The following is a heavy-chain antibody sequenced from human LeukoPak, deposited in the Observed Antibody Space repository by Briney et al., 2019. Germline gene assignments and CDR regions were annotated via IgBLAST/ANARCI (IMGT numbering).Heavy chain of an antibody. V-gene: IGHV3-30-3*01. D-gene: IGHD1-26*01. J-gene: IGHJ6*02. Sequence: PGGSLRLSCAASGFTFSSYAMHWVRQAPGKGLEWVAVISYDGSNKYYADSVKGRFTISRDNSKNTLYLQMNSLRAEDTAVYYCAREETSYSGGYFHYYYGVDVWGQGTTVTVSS. CDR3: AREETSYSGGYFHYYYGVDV. CDR1: GFTFSSYA. CDR2: ISYDGSNK.